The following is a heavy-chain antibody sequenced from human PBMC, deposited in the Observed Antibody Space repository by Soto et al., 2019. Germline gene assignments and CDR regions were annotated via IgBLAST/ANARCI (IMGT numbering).Heavy chain of an antibody. CDR2: IGGSGGST. Sequence: EVQLLEFGGGLVQPGGSLRLSCAASGFTFSNYAMSWVRQAPGKGLEWVSAIGGSGGSTYYADSVKGRFAISRDNSENTLYLQMNSLRAEDTAVYYCAKGVVVTTAAFDYWGQGTLVAVSS. V-gene: IGHV3-23*01. CDR3: AKGVVVTTAAFDY. CDR1: GFTFSNYA. D-gene: IGHD3-22*01. J-gene: IGHJ4*02.